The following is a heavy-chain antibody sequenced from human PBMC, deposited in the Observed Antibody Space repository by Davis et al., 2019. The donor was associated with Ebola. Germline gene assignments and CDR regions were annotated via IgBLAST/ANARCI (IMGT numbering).Heavy chain of an antibody. V-gene: IGHV4-39*07. CDR3: ARGPYRVLRYFDWSSRYDY. D-gene: IGHD3-9*01. J-gene: IGHJ4*02. CDR1: GGSISSSSYY. Sequence: MPSETLSLTCTVSGGSISSSSYYWGWIRQPPGKGLEWIGEINHSGSTNYNPSLKSRVTISVDTSKNQFSLKLSSVTAADTAVYYCARGPYRVLRYFDWSSRYDYWGQGTLVTVSS. CDR2: INHSGST.